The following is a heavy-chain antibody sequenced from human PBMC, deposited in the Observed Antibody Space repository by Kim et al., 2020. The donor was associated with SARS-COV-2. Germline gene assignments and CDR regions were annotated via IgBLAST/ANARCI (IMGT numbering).Heavy chain of an antibody. Sequence: DCVKGLFPISRDNSKNTLYLQMNSLRAEDTAVYYCTAILTGYYLTGWFDPWGQGTLVTVSS. D-gene: IGHD3-9*01. CDR3: TAILTGYYLTGWFDP. V-gene: IGHV3-23*01. J-gene: IGHJ5*02.